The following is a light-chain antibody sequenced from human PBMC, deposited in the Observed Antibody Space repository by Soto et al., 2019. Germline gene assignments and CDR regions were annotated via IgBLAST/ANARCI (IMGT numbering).Light chain of an antibody. V-gene: IGKV1-12*01. CDR2: AAS. Sequence: DIQVTQSPSSVSASVGDRVVITCRASQDISNYLAWYQHKPGDAPELLIYAASRLKRGVPSRFSGSGSGTFFTLIIDSLQLEDFATYYCQQADIFPLTFGGGTKVEI. CDR3: QQADIFPLT. J-gene: IGKJ4*01. CDR1: QDISNY.